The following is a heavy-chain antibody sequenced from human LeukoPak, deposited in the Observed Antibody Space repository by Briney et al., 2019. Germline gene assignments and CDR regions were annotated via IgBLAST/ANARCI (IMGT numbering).Heavy chain of an antibody. Sequence: GGSLRLSCAASGFTFSSYAMSWVRQAPGKGLEWVSAISGSGGSTYYADSVKGRFTISRDNAKNSLYLLMTSLRAEDTAVYFCARRRQPDDYWGQGTLVSVSS. CDR2: ISGSGGST. J-gene: IGHJ4*02. D-gene: IGHD1-14*01. V-gene: IGHV3-23*01. CDR1: GFTFSSYA. CDR3: ARRRQPDDY.